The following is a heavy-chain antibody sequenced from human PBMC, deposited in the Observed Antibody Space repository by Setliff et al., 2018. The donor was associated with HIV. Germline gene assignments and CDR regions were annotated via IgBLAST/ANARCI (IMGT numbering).Heavy chain of an antibody. CDR2: IYYSGST. CDR3: ARDTSETVPREGFDL. V-gene: IGHV4-59*12. D-gene: IGHD1-26*01. Sequence: KASETLSLTCTVSGDSISSYSWSWIRQPPGKGLAWIGSIYYSGSTYYNPSLKSRVTISVDTSKNQFSLKLSSVTAADTAVYYCARDTSETVPREGFDLWGRGTLVTVSS. CDR1: GDSISSYS. J-gene: IGHJ2*01.